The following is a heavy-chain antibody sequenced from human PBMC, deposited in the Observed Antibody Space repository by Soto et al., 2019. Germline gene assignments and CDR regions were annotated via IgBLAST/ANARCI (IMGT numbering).Heavy chain of an antibody. V-gene: IGHV1-3*01. CDR1: GYTFTSYA. CDR3: ATHCGGDCYLFSN. Sequence: ASVKVSCKASGYTFTSYAMHWVRQAPGQRLEWMGWINAGNGNTKYSQKFQGRVTITRDTSASTAYMELSSLRSEDTAVYYCATHCGGDCYLFSNWGQGTLVTVLL. CDR2: INAGNGNT. J-gene: IGHJ4*02. D-gene: IGHD2-21*02.